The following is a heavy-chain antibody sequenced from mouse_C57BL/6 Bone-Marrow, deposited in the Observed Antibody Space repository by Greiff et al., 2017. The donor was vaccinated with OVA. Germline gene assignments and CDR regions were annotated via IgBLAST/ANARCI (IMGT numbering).Heavy chain of an antibody. CDR1: GYTFTSYW. CDR2: IYPGNSDT. CDR3: TKNYGYDPWFAY. V-gene: IGHV1-5*01. J-gene: IGHJ3*01. D-gene: IGHD2-2*01. Sequence: EVQLQQSGTVLARPGASVKMSCKTSGYTFTSYWMHWVKQRPGQGLEWIGAIYPGNSDTSYNQKFNGKAKLTAVTSASTAYMELSSLTNEDSAVYYCTKNYGYDPWFAYWGQGTLVTVSA.